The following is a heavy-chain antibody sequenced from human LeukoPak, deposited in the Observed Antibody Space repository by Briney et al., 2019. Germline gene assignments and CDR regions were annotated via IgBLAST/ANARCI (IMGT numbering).Heavy chain of an antibody. V-gene: IGHV3-7*01. Sequence: PGGSLRLSCADSQFTFNGSWMSWVRQAPGKGLEWVANIKQDGSEKYYVDSVKGRFTISRDNAKNSLYLQMNSLRAEDTAVYYCASTRLGYCSSTSCYDYYYYYYMDVWGKGTTVTVSS. CDR3: ASTRLGYCSSTSCYDYYYYYYMDV. D-gene: IGHD2-2*01. CDR1: QFTFNGSW. CDR2: IKQDGSEK. J-gene: IGHJ6*03.